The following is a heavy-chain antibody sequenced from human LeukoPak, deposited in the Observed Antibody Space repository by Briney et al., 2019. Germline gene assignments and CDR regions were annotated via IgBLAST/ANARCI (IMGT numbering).Heavy chain of an antibody. CDR3: ARVRYCSGGSCYLRAFDI. J-gene: IGHJ3*02. CDR2: ISYDGSNK. V-gene: IGHV3-30-3*01. Sequence: PGGSLRLSCAASGFTFSSYAMHWVRQAPGKGLEWVAVISYDGSNKYYADSVKGRFTISRDNSKSTLYLQMNSLRAEDTAVYYCARVRYCSGGSCYLRAFDIWGQGTMVTVSS. D-gene: IGHD2-15*01. CDR1: GFTFSSYA.